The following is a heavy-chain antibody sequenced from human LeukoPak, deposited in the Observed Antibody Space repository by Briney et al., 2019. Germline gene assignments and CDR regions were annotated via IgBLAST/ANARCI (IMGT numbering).Heavy chain of an antibody. CDR2: IYTSGTT. V-gene: IGHV4-61*02. J-gene: IGHJ4*02. D-gene: IGHD6-13*01. CDR1: GGSISSGSSY. Sequence: SETLSLTCTVSGGSISSGSSYWSWIRQPAGKGLEWIGRIYTSGTTNYNPSLKSRVTVSVDTSQNQFSLKLSSVTAADTAEYYCAIFPVGIAAAGTLYWGQGTLVTVSS. CDR3: AIFPVGIAAAGTLY.